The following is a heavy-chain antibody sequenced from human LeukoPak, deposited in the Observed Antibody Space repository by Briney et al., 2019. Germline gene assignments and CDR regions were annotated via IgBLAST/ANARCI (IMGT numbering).Heavy chain of an antibody. CDR3: ASEAYNYYYYYMDV. CDR2: IYHSGST. D-gene: IGHD4-11*01. J-gene: IGHJ6*03. CDR1: GGSISSGGYY. Sequence: SETLSLTCTVSGGSISSGGYYWSWIRQPPGKGLEWIGYIYHSGSTYYNPSLKSRVTISVDRSKNQFSLKLSSVTAADTAVYYCASEAYNYYYYYMDVWGKGTTVTVSS. V-gene: IGHV4-30-2*01.